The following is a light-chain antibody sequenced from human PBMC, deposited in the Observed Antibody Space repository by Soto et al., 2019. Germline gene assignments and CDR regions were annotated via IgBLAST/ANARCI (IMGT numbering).Light chain of an antibody. J-gene: IGLJ1*01. Sequence: QSALTQPASASGSPGQSITVSRTGTSSDVGGYNYVSWYQQHPGKAPRLMIYDVTNRPSGVSDRFSGSKSGNTASLTISGLQAEDEADYYCSSYRRGSTYVFGTGTKVTVL. V-gene: IGLV2-14*03. CDR2: DVT. CDR1: SSDVGGYNY. CDR3: SSYRRGSTYV.